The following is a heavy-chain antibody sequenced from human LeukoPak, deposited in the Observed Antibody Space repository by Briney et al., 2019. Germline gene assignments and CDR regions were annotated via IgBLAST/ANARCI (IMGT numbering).Heavy chain of an antibody. V-gene: IGHV1-18*01. CDR1: GYTFTSYG. D-gene: IGHD6-13*01. J-gene: IGHJ4*02. Sequence: ASVKVSCKASGYTFTSYGISWVRQAPGQGLEWMGWISAYNGNTNYVQKLQGRVTMTTDTSTSTAYMEQRSLRSDDTAVYYCARGGVSNSWYRTPDYWGQGTLVTVSS. CDR2: ISAYNGNT. CDR3: ARGGVSNSWYRTPDY.